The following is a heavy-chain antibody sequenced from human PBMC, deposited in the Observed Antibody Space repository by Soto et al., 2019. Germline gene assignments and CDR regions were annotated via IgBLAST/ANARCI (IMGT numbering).Heavy chain of an antibody. D-gene: IGHD2-2*02. CDR3: ARDGSFEGYCSSTSCYMGDY. CDR1: GFTFSSYW. CDR2: IKQDGSEK. J-gene: IGHJ4*02. V-gene: IGHV3-7*01. Sequence: PGGSLRLSCAASGFTFSSYWMSWVRQAPGKGLEWVANIKQDGSEKYYVDSVKSQYTISRDKAKNSLFLKMNTLRAENTAVYYFARDGSFEGYCSSTSCYMGDYWGQGALVTVSS.